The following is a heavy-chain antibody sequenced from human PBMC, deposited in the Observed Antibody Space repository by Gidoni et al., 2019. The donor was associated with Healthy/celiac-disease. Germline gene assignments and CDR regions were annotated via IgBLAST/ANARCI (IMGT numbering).Heavy chain of an antibody. J-gene: IGHJ3*02. CDR3: ARDDAFDI. V-gene: IGHV3-7*01. Sequence: LVRQAPVKGLEWVANIKQDGSEKYYVDSVKGRFTISRDNAKNSLYLQMNSLRAEDTAVYYCARDDAFDIWGQGTMVTVSS. CDR2: IKQDGSEK.